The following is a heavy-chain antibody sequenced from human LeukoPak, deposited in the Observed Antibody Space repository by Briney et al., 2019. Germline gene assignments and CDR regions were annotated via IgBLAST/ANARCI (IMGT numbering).Heavy chain of an antibody. CDR3: ARAAFRPVPYFDY. V-gene: IGHV3-11*01. J-gene: IGHJ4*02. Sequence: GRSLRLSCAASGFTFSSYAMSWIRQAPGKGLEWVSYISSSGGTIYYADSVKGRFTISRDNAKNSLYLQMNSLRAEDTAVYYCARAAFRPVPYFDYWGQGTLVTVSS. CDR1: GFTFSSYA. CDR2: ISSSGGTI. D-gene: IGHD2/OR15-2a*01.